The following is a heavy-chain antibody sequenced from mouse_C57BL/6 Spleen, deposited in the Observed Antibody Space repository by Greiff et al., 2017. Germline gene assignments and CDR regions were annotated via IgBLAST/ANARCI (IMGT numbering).Heavy chain of an antibody. D-gene: IGHD1-1*01. CDR1: GYTFTSYW. CDR2: IDPSDSYT. J-gene: IGHJ4*01. CDR3: ARADYYGSSYRRAMDY. Sequence: VQLQQPGAELVMPGASVKLSCKASGYTFTSYWMHWVKPRPGQGLEWIGEIDPSDSYTNYNQKFKGKSTLTVDKSSSTAYMQLSSLTSEYSAVYYCARADYYGSSYRRAMDYWGQGTSVTVSS. V-gene: IGHV1-69*01.